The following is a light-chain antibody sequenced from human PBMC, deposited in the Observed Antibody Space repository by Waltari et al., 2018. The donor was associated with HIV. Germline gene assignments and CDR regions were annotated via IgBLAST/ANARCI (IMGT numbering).Light chain of an antibody. CDR2: ATS. Sequence: DIQMTQSPSSLSAFVGDRVTITCRASQSIITYLNWYQQKPGKAPNLLIYATSNLQSGVPSRFSGRGSGTDFTLTISSLQPEDFATYYCQQSYSTPQTFGGGTTVEIK. CDR1: QSIITY. J-gene: IGKJ4*01. CDR3: QQSYSTPQT. V-gene: IGKV1-39*01.